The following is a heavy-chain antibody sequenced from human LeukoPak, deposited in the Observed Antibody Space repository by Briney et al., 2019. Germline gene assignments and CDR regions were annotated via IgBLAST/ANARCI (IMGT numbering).Heavy chain of an antibody. CDR2: ISYSGNT. V-gene: IGHV4-59*01. CDR3: ARGGSRSYTSSTLDY. CDR1: GGSINVYY. J-gene: IGHJ4*02. D-gene: IGHD6-6*01. Sequence: SETLSLTCSVSGGSINVYYWNWIRQSPGKGLEWIGSISYSGNTNYNPSLKSRVTISIDTSKNRFSLKVSSVTAADTAMYYCARGGSRSYTSSTLDYWGQGTLVTVSS.